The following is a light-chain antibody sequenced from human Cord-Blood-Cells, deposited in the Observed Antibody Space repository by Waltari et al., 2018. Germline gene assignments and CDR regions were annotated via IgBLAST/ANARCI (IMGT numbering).Light chain of an antibody. CDR1: QSISSY. Sequence: DIQMTQSPSSLSASVGDRVTIPCRASQSISSYLNWYQQKPGKAPKLLIYAATRLQSGVPSRFSGSGSGTDFTLTISSLQPEDFGTYYCQQRETFGQGTKVEIK. CDR2: AAT. CDR3: QQRET. V-gene: IGKV1-39*01. J-gene: IGKJ1*01.